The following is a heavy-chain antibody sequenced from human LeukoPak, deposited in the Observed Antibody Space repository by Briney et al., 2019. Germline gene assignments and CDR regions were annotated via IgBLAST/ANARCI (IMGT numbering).Heavy chain of an antibody. V-gene: IGHV4-39*07. D-gene: IGHD6-19*01. CDR1: GGSISSSSYY. J-gene: IGHJ5*02. Sequence: SETLSLTCTVSGGSISSSSYYWGWIRQPPGTGLEWIGSIYYSGSTYYNPSLKSRVTISVDTSKNQFSLKLSSVTAADTAVYYCARVGAVAGRGWFDPWGQGTLVTVSS. CDR3: ARVGAVAGRGWFDP. CDR2: IYYSGST.